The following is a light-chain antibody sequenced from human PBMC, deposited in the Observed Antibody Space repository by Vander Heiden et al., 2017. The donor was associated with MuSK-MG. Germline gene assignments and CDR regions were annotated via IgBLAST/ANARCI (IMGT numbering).Light chain of an antibody. J-gene: IGLJ2*01. CDR3: QAWDSSPV. CDR1: KLGDKF. CDR2: QGR. Sequence: SYELTQPPSVSVSPGQTASLTCSGDKLGDKFACWYQQKPGQSPVLVIYQGRTRPSGIPERFSGSNSGNTATLTISGTQAMDEADYYCQAWDSSPVFGGGTKLTFL. V-gene: IGLV3-1*01.